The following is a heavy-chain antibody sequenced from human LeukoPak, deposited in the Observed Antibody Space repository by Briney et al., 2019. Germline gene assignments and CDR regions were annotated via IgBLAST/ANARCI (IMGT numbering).Heavy chain of an antibody. D-gene: IGHD3-22*01. Sequence: PGGSLRLSCAASEFIFDDYAMHWVRQAPGKGLEWVSAISWNGYSSFYADSVKGRFTISRDNSKNSLYLQMNSLRPEDTAFYYCARDPDSSGLLYWGQGTLVTVSS. V-gene: IGHV3-43D*03. CDR3: ARDPDSSGLLY. J-gene: IGHJ4*02. CDR1: EFIFDDYA. CDR2: ISWNGYSS.